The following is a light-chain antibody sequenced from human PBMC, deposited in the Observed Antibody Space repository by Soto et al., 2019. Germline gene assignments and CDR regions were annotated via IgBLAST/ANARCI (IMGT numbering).Light chain of an antibody. Sequence: VLTQPPSASGTPGQRVTVSCSGSSSNIGGNIVNWYQQLPGTAPKLLIFGNDQRPSWVPDRFSGSKSGTSASLAISGLQSEDEANYYCAAWDDSLNGVVFGGGTKVTVL. CDR2: GND. J-gene: IGLJ2*01. CDR3: AAWDDSLNGVV. CDR1: SSNIGGNI. V-gene: IGLV1-44*01.